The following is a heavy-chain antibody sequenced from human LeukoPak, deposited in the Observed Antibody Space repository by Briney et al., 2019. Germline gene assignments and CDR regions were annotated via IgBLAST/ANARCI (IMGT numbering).Heavy chain of an antibody. D-gene: IGHD1-26*01. V-gene: IGHV4-38-2*02. CDR2: IYHSGST. CDR3: ARDRGSYRFDY. Sequence: PSETLSLTCTVSGYSISSGYYWGWIRQPPGKGLEWIGSIYHSGSTYYNPSLKSRVTISVDTSKNQFSLKLNSVTAADTAVYYCARDRGSYRFDYWGQGTLVTVSS. CDR1: GYSISSGYY. J-gene: IGHJ4*02.